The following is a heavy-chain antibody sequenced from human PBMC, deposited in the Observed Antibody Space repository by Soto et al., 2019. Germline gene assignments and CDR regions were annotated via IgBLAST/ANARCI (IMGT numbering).Heavy chain of an antibody. J-gene: IGHJ5*02. Sequence: EVQLLESGGDLVQPGGSLRLSCAASGFTFSNYAMSWVRQAPGKGLEWVSVISGSGGNTYYADSVKGRFTISRDNSMNTMYLQMNSLRAEDTAVYYSAKDAYSGSDDRFDPWGQGTLVTVSS. V-gene: IGHV3-23*01. CDR2: ISGSGGNT. D-gene: IGHD1-26*01. CDR1: GFTFSNYA. CDR3: AKDAYSGSDDRFDP.